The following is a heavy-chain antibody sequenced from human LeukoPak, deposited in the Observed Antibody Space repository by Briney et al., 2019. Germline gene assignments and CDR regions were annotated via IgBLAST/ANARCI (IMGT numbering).Heavy chain of an antibody. CDR1: GFTFSGSA. V-gene: IGHV3-73*01. CDR3: TRLYYDSSNPDY. Sequence: GGSPRLSCAASGFTFSGSAMHWVRQASGKGLEWVGRIRSKANSYATAYAASVKGRFTISRDDSKNTAYLQMNSLKTEDTAVYYCTRLYYDSSNPDYWGQGTLVTVSS. J-gene: IGHJ4*02. D-gene: IGHD3-22*01. CDR2: IRSKANSYAT.